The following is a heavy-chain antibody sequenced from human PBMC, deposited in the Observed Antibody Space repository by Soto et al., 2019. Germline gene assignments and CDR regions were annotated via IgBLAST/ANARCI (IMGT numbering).Heavy chain of an antibody. V-gene: IGHV3-9*01. D-gene: IGHD3-3*01. Sequence: GGSLRLSCAASGFTFDDYAMHWVRQAPGKGLEWVSGISWNSGSIGYADSVKGRFTISRDNAKNSLYLQMNSLRAEDTALYYFAKGGGMFVDFWSGATSYYYYGKDVWGQGTTVTVSS. CDR1: GFTFDDYA. CDR2: ISWNSGSI. J-gene: IGHJ6*02. CDR3: AKGGGMFVDFWSGATSYYYYGKDV.